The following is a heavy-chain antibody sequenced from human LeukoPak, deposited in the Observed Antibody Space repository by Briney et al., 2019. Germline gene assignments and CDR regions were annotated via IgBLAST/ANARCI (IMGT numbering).Heavy chain of an antibody. Sequence: ASVKVSCKASGYTFTGYYMHWVRQAPGQGLEWMGWINPNSGGTNYAQKFQGRVTMTRDTSISTAYMELSRLRSDDTAVYYCARDLSSMVRGVIYGFDPWGQGTLVTVSS. D-gene: IGHD3-10*01. CDR1: GYTFTGYY. J-gene: IGHJ5*02. V-gene: IGHV1-2*02. CDR3: ARDLSSMVRGVIYGFDP. CDR2: INPNSGGT.